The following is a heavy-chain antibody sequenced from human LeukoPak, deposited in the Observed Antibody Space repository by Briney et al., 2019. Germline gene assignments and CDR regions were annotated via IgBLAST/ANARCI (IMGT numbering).Heavy chain of an antibody. Sequence: ASVKVCCKASGSTFTKYIIHWVRQAPGQGFEWVGGIDPNGGRTFHVQKFQDRVTLTRDLSPTTVYMELSSLREEDTAVYYCMRALTISGIGPPPAWGQGTLLTVSS. D-gene: IGHD3-3*01. CDR1: GSTFTKYI. V-gene: IGHV1-46*01. CDR3: MRALTISGIGPPPA. J-gene: IGHJ5*02. CDR2: IDPNGGRT.